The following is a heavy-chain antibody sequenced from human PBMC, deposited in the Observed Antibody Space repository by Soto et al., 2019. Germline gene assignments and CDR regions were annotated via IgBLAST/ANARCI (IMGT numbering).Heavy chain of an antibody. CDR1: GGSISSGGYY. J-gene: IGHJ6*02. Sequence: QVQLQESGPGLVKPSQTLSLTCTVSGGSISSGGYYWSWIRQHPGKGLEWIGYIYYSGSTYYNPSLKSRFTIAEDTSNNHYSLTLSSVTAADTAVYYCAREGYCSGGSCYTGYYSGTDVWGQGTTVTVSS. CDR3: AREGYCSGGSCYTGYYSGTDV. D-gene: IGHD2-15*01. V-gene: IGHV4-31*03. CDR2: IYYSGST.